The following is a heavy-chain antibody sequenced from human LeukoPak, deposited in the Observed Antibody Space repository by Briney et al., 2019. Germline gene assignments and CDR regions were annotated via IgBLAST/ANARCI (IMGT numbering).Heavy chain of an antibody. CDR3: ARVASGYDGTNVDY. CDR1: GFTFSSYA. V-gene: IGHV3-64*01. D-gene: IGHD5-12*01. CDR2: ISSNGGST. Sequence: GGSLRLSCAASGFTFSSYAMHWVRQAPGKGLEYVSAISSNGGSTYYANSVKGRFTISRDNSKNTLYLQMGSLRAEDMAVYYCARVASGYDGTNVDYSGQGTLVTVSS. J-gene: IGHJ4*02.